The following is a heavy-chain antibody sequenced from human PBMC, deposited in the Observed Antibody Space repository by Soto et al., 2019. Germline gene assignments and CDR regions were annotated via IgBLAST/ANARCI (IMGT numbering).Heavy chain of an antibody. Sequence: GGSLRLSCAASGFTFSSYAMHWVRQAPGKGLEWVAVISYDGSNKYYADSVKGRFTISRDNSKNTLYLQMNSLRAEDTAVYYCLRYSSGLDYWGQGTLVTVSS. J-gene: IGHJ4*02. D-gene: IGHD6-19*01. CDR2: ISYDGSNK. CDR3: LRYSSGLDY. CDR1: GFTFSSYA. V-gene: IGHV3-30-3*01.